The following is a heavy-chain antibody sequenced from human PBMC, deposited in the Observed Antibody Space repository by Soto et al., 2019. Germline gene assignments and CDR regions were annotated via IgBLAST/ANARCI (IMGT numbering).Heavy chain of an antibody. CDR1: GYSISSGYY. V-gene: IGHV4-38-2*01. CDR3: ARGTYYYDSSGHNWFDP. J-gene: IGHJ5*02. CDR2: IYHSGST. Sequence: SETLSLTCAVSGYSISSGYYWGWIRQPPGKGLEWIGSIYHSGSTYYNPSLKSRVTISLDTPKNQFSLKLSSVTAADTAVYYCARGTYYYDSSGHNWFDPWGQGTLVTVSS. D-gene: IGHD3-22*01.